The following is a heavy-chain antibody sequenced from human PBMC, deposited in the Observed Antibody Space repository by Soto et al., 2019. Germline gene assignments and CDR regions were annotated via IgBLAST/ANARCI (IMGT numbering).Heavy chain of an antibody. J-gene: IGHJ6*02. V-gene: IGHV1-69*06. D-gene: IGHD2-2*01. CDR1: GSTFSSYA. Sequence: ASVKVSCKASGSTFSSYAISWVRQAPGQGLEWMGGIIPIFGTANYAQKFQGRVTITADKSTSTAYMELSSLRSEDTAVYYCARGYDCSSTSCYYYYYYGMDVWGQGTTVTVSS. CDR2: IIPIFGTA. CDR3: ARGYDCSSTSCYYYYYYGMDV.